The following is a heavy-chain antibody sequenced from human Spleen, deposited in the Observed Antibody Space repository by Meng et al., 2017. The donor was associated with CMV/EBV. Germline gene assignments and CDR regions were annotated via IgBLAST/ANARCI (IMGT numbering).Heavy chain of an antibody. CDR1: GYTFNAYY. J-gene: IGHJ4*02. CDR3: ARASDCSDTSCYYFDY. V-gene: IGHV1-2*02. CDR2: IDPNSGGT. Sequence: ASVKVSCKASGYTFNAYYMHWARQAPGQGLEWMGWIDPNSGGTDYAQKFQGRVTMTRDTSISTAYMDLSGLTSDDTAVYYCARASDCSDTSCYYFDYWGQGALVTVSS. D-gene: IGHD2-2*01.